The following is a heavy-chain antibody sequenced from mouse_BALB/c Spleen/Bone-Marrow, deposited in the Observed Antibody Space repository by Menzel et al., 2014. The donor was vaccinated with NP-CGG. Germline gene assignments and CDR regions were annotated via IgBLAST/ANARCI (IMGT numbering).Heavy chain of an antibody. V-gene: IGHV4-1*02. Sequence: EVKLLESGGGLVQPGGSLKLSCAASGFDFSRYWMSWVRQAPGKGLEWIGEINPDSSTINYTPSLKDKFIISRDNAKNTLYLQMSKVRSEDTALYYCALLGNYGYFDVWAQGPRSPSPQ. CDR3: ALLGNYGYFDV. CDR1: GFDFSRYW. D-gene: IGHD2-1*01. CDR2: INPDSSTI. J-gene: IGHJ1*01.